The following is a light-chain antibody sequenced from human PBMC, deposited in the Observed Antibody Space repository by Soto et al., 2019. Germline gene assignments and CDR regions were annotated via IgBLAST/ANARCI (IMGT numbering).Light chain of an antibody. CDR3: RQYGSSPLT. CDR2: GAS. Sequence: ETVLTQSPGSLSLSPGERATLSCRASQSVSSSYLAWYQQKPGQAPRLLIYGASSRATGIPDRFSGSGSGTDFTLTISRLEPEDFAVYYWRQYGSSPLTFGGGTKVEIK. V-gene: IGKV3-20*01. J-gene: IGKJ4*01. CDR1: QSVSSSY.